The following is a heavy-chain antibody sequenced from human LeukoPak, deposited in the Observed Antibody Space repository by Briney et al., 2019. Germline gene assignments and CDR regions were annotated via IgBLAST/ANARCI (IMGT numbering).Heavy chain of an antibody. CDR3: ARVRGGN. CDR2: INEPRIP. V-gene: IGHV3-74*03. CDR1: GFTFRNYC. Sequence: GSLRLSSAASGFTFRNYCMYCVRQAPRKGLVWIANINEPRIPMYEDSVKGRFTISRDNARDTLYLQMNSLRVDDTAVYYCARVRGGNWGRGTLVTVSS. D-gene: IGHD2/OR15-2a*01. J-gene: IGHJ1*01.